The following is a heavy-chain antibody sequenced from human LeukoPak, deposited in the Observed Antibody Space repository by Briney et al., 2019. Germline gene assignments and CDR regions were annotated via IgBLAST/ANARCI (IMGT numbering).Heavy chain of an antibody. Sequence: GASVKVSCKASGYTFTGYYMHWVRQAPGQGLEWMGIINPSGGSTSYAQKFQGRVTMTRDTSTSTVYMELSSLRSEDTAVYYCARGLFSRYYYDSSGYDAFDIWGQGTMVTVSS. D-gene: IGHD3-22*01. J-gene: IGHJ3*02. CDR3: ARGLFSRYYYDSSGYDAFDI. CDR1: GYTFTGYY. V-gene: IGHV1-46*01. CDR2: INPSGGST.